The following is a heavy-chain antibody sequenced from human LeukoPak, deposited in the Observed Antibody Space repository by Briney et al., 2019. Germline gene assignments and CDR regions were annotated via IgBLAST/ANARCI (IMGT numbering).Heavy chain of an antibody. CDR3: IRDLFDDYSLDY. V-gene: IGHV3-21*01. CDR1: GFTFSRYS. Sequence: KPGGSLRLSCAASGFTFSRYSMNWVRQAPGKGLEWVSYISSYSSLMFYAESVKGRFTISRDNARNSLYLQMNSLRAEDTAVYYCIRDLFDDYSLDYWGQGALVTVSS. J-gene: IGHJ4*02. D-gene: IGHD3-16*01. CDR2: ISSYSSLM.